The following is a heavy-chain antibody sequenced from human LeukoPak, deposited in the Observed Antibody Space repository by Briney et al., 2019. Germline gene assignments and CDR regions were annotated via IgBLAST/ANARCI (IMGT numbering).Heavy chain of an antibody. Sequence: ASEKVSCKASGYTFTSYGISWVRQAPGQGLEWMGWVSAYNGNTNYAQKLQGRVNMDTDTYPSTDFIELRSLRSDDTAVYYCATHSLYSFYYYYYMDVWGKGTPVTVSS. CDR2: VSAYNGNT. CDR1: GYTFTSYG. CDR3: ATHSLYSFYYYYYMDV. V-gene: IGHV1-18*01. D-gene: IGHD2-15*01. J-gene: IGHJ6*03.